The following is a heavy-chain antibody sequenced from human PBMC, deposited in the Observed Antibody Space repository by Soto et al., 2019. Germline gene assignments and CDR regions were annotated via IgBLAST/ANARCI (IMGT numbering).Heavy chain of an antibody. V-gene: IGHV3-23*01. D-gene: IGHD3-10*01. CDR1: GFTFSSYA. CDR3: AKDQVGITMVRGTASINYYYGMDV. Sequence: GGSLRLSCAASGFTFSSYAMSWVRQAPGKGLEWVSAISGSGGSTYYADSVKGRFTISRDNSKNTLYLQMNSLRAEDTAVYYCAKDQVGITMVRGTASINYYYGMDVWGQGTTVTVSS. CDR2: ISGSGGST. J-gene: IGHJ6*02.